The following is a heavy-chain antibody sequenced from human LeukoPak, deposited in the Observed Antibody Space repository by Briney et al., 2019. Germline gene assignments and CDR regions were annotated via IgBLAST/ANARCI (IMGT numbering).Heavy chain of an antibody. CDR3: AKDRTPQLVLFDYYYYYMDV. CDR2: ISGSGGST. Sequence: GGSLRLSCAASGFTFSSYAMSWVRQAPGKGLEWVSAISGSGGSTYYADSVKGRFTISRDNSKNTLSLQINSLRAEDTAVYYCAKDRTPQLVLFDYYYYYMDVWGKGTTVTVSS. J-gene: IGHJ6*03. CDR1: GFTFSSYA. V-gene: IGHV3-23*01. D-gene: IGHD6-13*01.